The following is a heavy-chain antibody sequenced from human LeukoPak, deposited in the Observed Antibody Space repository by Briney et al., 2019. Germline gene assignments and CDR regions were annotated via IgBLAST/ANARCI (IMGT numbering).Heavy chain of an antibody. CDR3: AELGITMIGGV. V-gene: IGHV3-48*03. D-gene: IGHD3-10*02. J-gene: IGHJ6*04. CDR2: VSSSGSTI. Sequence: PPGGSLRLSCAASGFTFSSYEMNWVRQAPGKGLEWVSYVSSSGSTIYYADSVKGRFTISRDNAKNSLYLQMNSLRAEDTAVYYCAELGITMIGGVWGKGTTVTISS. CDR1: GFTFSSYE.